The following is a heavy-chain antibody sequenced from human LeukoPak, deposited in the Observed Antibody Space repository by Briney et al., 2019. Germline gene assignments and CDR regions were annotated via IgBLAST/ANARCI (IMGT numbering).Heavy chain of an antibody. CDR2: INPNSGGT. V-gene: IGHV1-2*02. J-gene: IGHJ4*02. CDR3: ARVYNWDVGRDFDY. D-gene: IGHD1-1*01. CDR1: GYSFTGYY. Sequence: ASVKVSCKASGYSFTGYYMHWVRQAPGQGLEWMGWINPNSGGTNYAQKFQGRVTMTRDTSISKAYMELSRLRSDDTAVYYCARVYNWDVGRDFDYWGQGTLVTVSS.